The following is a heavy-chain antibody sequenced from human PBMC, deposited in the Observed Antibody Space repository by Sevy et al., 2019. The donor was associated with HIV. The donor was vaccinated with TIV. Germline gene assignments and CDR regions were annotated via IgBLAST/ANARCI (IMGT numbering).Heavy chain of an antibody. V-gene: IGHV4-59*01. CDR1: GGSISSYY. CDR2: IYYSGST. Sequence: SETLSLTCTVSGGSISSYYWSWIRQPPGKGLEWIGYIYYSGSTNYNPSLKSRVTISVDTSKNQFSLKLSSVTAADTAGYYCAGSGGYCSGGGCKEESWFDPWGQGTLVTVSS. D-gene: IGHD2-15*01. J-gene: IGHJ5*02. CDR3: AGSGGYCSGGGCKEESWFDP.